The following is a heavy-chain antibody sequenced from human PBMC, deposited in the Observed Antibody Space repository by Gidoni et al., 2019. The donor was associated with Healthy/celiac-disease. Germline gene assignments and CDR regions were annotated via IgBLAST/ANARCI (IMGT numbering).Heavy chain of an antibody. V-gene: IGHV3-48*03. CDR2: ISSSDSTR. CDR1: GCTFSSYE. CDR3: ARGSDYYDSSGYYLYYFDY. D-gene: IGHD3-22*01. J-gene: IGHJ4*02. Sequence: EVQLVESGGGLVQPGGSLTLPCPASGCTFSSYEMNWVRQAPGKGLECVSYISSSDSTRYYADSVKGRFTIARDNAKNSLYLQMNSLRAEDTAVYYCARGSDYYDSSGYYLYYFDYWGQGTLVTVSS.